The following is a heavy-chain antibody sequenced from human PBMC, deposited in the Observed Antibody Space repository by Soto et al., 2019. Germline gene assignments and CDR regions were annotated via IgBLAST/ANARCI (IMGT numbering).Heavy chain of an antibody. CDR1: GVSLTSGNW. D-gene: IGHD3-10*01. CDR3: ADLAYDTRFNYMSFDF. Sequence: SETLSLTCAVSGVSLTSGNWWTWVRQSPQRGLEYIGEIFHDGTANYYPSFERRVAMSVDTSRNQFSLKLTSVTAADTAVYFCADLAYDTRFNYMSFDFWARGPRATASA. V-gene: IGHV4-4*02. J-gene: IGHJ4*02. CDR2: IFHDGTA.